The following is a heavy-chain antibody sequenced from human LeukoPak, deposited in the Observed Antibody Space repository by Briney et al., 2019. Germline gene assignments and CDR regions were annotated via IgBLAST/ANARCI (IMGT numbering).Heavy chain of an antibody. J-gene: IGHJ6*04. CDR3: AELGITMIGGV. V-gene: IGHV3-48*04. D-gene: IGHD3-10*02. CDR2: ISSSGSTI. Sequence: GGSLRLSCEASGFTFTNAWMNWVRQAPGKGLEGVSYISSSGSTIYYADSVKGRFTISRDNAKNSLYLQMNSLRAEDTAVYYCAELGITMIGGVWGKGTTVTISS. CDR1: GFTFTNAW.